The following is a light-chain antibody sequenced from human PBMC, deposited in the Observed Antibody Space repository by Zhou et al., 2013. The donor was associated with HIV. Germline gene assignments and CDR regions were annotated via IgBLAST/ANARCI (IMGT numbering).Light chain of an antibody. CDR1: QSVSSSY. CDR3: QQYGSAPFT. CDR2: GAF. V-gene: IGKV3-20*01. J-gene: IGKJ3*01. Sequence: EVVMTQSPATLSASPGERATLFCRASQSVSSSYIAWYQQKPGQAPRLLIHGAFSRATGIPDRFSGSGSGTDFTLTISRLEPEDFAVYYCQQYGSAPFTFGPGTKVDIK.